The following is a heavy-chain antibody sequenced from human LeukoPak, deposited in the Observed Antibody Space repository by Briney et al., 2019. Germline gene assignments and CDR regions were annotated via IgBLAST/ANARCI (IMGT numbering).Heavy chain of an antibody. CDR2: IYYSGST. Sequence: PSQTLSLTCTVSGGSISSGDYYWSWIRQPPGKGLEWIGYIYYSGSTYYNPSLKSRVTISVNTSKNQFSLKLSSVTAADTAVYYCASWSSSGWDPNFDYWGQGTLVTVSS. CDR3: ASWSSSGWDPNFDY. J-gene: IGHJ4*02. CDR1: GGSISSGDYY. D-gene: IGHD6-19*01. V-gene: IGHV4-30-4*01.